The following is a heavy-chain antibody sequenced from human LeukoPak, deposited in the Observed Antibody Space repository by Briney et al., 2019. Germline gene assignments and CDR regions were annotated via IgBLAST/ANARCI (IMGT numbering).Heavy chain of an antibody. Sequence: GESLKISCKGSGYKFSSYWIGWVRQAAGQGLEWMGWISAYNGNTNYAQKLQGRVTMTTDTSTSTAYMELRSLRSDDTAVYYCARDVVVVAARLLDYWGLGTLVTVST. V-gene: IGHV1-18*04. CDR2: ISAYNGNT. CDR1: GYKFSSYW. D-gene: IGHD2-15*01. CDR3: ARDVVVVAARLLDY. J-gene: IGHJ4*02.